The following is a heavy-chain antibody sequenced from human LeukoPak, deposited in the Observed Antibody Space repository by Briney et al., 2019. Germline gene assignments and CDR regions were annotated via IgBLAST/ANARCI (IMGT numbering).Heavy chain of an antibody. J-gene: IGHJ4*02. CDR2: VSYNGNSK. Sequence: PGGSLRLSCAASGFAFSSSAFHWVRQAPGKGLEWVAIVSYNGNSKYYADSVRGRFTISRDNSTNTLFLQMNSLRADDTAVYYCARNQIEYSSSESFFDYWGQGTLVTVSS. CDR3: ARNQIEYSSSESFFDY. D-gene: IGHD6-6*01. CDR1: GFAFSSSA. V-gene: IGHV3-30-3*01.